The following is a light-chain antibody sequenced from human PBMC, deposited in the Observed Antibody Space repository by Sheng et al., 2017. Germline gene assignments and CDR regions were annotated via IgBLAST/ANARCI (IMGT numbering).Light chain of an antibody. CDR1: QSLLYTNGYNY. J-gene: IGKJ4*01. V-gene: IGKV2-28*01. Sequence: EIVMTQSPLSLSVTPGEPASISCRSSQSLLYTNGYNYLEWYLQRPGQSPQLLISLGFKRASGVPDRFSASGSGTDFTLKISRVEAEDVGIYYCMQALQTPTFGGGTRVEI. CDR2: LGF. CDR3: MQALQTPT.